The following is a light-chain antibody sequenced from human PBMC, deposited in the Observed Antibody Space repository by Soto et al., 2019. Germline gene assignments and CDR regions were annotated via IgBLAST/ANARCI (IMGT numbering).Light chain of an antibody. Sequence: SYELTQTPSVSVAPGKTASITCGGNNIRTNSVHWYQQKPRQAPLLVIYYNSDRPSGIPERFSGSNSGNTATLTISRVEAGDEADYYCQVWDITSDHPVVFGGGTKLTV. CDR3: QVWDITSDHPVV. CDR1: NIRTNS. J-gene: IGLJ2*01. CDR2: YNS. V-gene: IGLV3-21*04.